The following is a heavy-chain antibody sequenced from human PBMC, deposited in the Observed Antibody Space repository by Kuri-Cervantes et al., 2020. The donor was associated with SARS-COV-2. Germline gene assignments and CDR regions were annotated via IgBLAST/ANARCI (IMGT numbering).Heavy chain of an antibody. J-gene: IGHJ4*02. CDR3: ARDSDYDSSGLHDY. V-gene: IGHV3-7*01. CDR2: IKQDGSEK. CDR1: GFTFSSYW. D-gene: IGHD3-22*01. Sequence: ETLSLTCAASGFTFSSYWMSWVRQAPGKGLEWVANIKQDGSEKYYVDSVRGRFTISRDNSKNTLYLQMNSLRAEDTAVYYCARDSDYDSSGLHDYWGQGTLVTVSS.